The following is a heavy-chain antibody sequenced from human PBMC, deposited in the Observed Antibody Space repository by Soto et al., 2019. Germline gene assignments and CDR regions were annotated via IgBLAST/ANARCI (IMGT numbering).Heavy chain of an antibody. J-gene: IGHJ5*02. CDR3: ARGGSSGWLNWFDP. CDR2: ISYSGTT. D-gene: IGHD6-19*01. V-gene: IGHV4-59*01. Sequence: SETLSLTCIVSGGSISNYYWSWIRQPPGKGLEWIGYISYSGTTNYNPSLKSRVTISVDTSKDQFSLKLSSVTAADTAVYYCARGGSSGWLNWFDPWGQGTLVTVSS. CDR1: GGSISNYY.